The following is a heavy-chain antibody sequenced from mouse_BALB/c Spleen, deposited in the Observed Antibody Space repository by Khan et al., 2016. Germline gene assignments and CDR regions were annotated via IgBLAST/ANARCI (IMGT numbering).Heavy chain of an antibody. D-gene: IGHD2-1*01. J-gene: IGHJ2*01. CDR3: ASHYGNFFDY. CDR1: GYSITSDYA. V-gene: IGHV3-2*02. CDR2: ISYSGST. Sequence: EVKLEVSGPGLVKPSQSLSLTCTVTGYSITSDYAWNWIRQFPGNKLEWMGYISYSGSTSYNPSLKSRISITRDTSKNQFFLQLNSVTTEDTATYYCASHYGNFFDYWGQGTTLTVSS.